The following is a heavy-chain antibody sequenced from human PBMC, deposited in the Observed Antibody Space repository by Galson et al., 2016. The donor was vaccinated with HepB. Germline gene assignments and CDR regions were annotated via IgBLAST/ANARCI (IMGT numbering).Heavy chain of an antibody. Sequence: SETLSLTCRVSGGSVSSDSYSWGWMRQTPGKGLEWIASMYYHGSTYDNPSLRSRVAMSVDTSENQFSLSLSSVTAADTAVYYCARHWGYSYGAFDSWGQGILVTVSS. V-gene: IGHV4-39*01. J-gene: IGHJ4*02. CDR3: ARHWGYSYGAFDS. CDR2: MYYHGST. CDR1: GGSVSSDSYS. D-gene: IGHD5-18*01.